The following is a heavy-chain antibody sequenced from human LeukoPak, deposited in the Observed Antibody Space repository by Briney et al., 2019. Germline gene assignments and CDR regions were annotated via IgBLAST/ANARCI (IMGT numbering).Heavy chain of an antibody. CDR1: GYTFTGYY. D-gene: IGHD2-2*01. Sequence: ASVKVSCKASGYTFTGYYMHWVRQAPGQGLEWRGWINPNSGGTNYAQKFQGRVTMTRDTSISTAYMELSRLRSDDTAVYYCARYCSSTSCYAFHWFDPWGQGTLVTVSS. J-gene: IGHJ5*02. CDR2: INPNSGGT. CDR3: ARYCSSTSCYAFHWFDP. V-gene: IGHV1-2*02.